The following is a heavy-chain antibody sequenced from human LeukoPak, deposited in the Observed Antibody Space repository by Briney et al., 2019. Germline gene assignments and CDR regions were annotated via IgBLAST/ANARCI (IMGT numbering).Heavy chain of an antibody. CDR3: ARYFSDSSGYYYPLDY. Sequence: GESPQISCKGSGYSFTSYWIGWVRQMPGKGLEWMGIVYPVDSDTRYSPTFHGQVPISADKSISTAYFQLSSLKASVTASEYCARYFSDSSGYYYPLDYWGQGTLVTVSS. CDR2: VYPVDSDT. J-gene: IGHJ4*02. V-gene: IGHV5-51*01. CDR1: GYSFTSYW. D-gene: IGHD3-22*01.